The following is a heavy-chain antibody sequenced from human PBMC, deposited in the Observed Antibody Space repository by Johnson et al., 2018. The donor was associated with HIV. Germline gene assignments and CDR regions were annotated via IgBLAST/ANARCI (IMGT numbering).Heavy chain of an antibody. Sequence: VQLVESGGGWIQPGGSLRLSCAVSGFTVRNNYLSWVRQAPGKGLAWVSLIYSGGLTYYADSVKGRFTISRDNSKNTLYLQMNSLRAEDTAVYYCASLSSSLFGAFDIWGQGTMVTVSS. V-gene: IGHV3-66*01. CDR3: ASLSSSLFGAFDI. CDR2: IYSGGLT. CDR1: GFTVRNNY. D-gene: IGHD6-13*01. J-gene: IGHJ3*02.